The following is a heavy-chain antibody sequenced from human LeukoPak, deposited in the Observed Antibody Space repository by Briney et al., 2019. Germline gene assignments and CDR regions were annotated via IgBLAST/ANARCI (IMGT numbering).Heavy chain of an antibody. V-gene: IGHV5-51*01. Sequence: PGESLKISCKGSGYSFTSYWIGWVRQMPGKGLEWMGIIYPGDSDTRYSPSFQGQVTISADKSISTAYLQWSSLKASDTTMYYCARLPGIVATIERYFDYWGQGTLVTVSS. J-gene: IGHJ4*02. D-gene: IGHD5-12*01. CDR3: ARLPGIVATIERYFDY. CDR2: IYPGDSDT. CDR1: GYSFTSYW.